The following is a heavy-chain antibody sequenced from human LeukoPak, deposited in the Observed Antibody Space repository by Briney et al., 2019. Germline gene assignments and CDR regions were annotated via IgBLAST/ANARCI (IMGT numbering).Heavy chain of an antibody. CDR2: IWYDGSNK. Sequence: GGSLRLSCAASGFTFSSYGMHWVRQAPGEGLEWVAVIWYDGSNKYYADSVKGRFTISRDNSKNTLYLQTNSLRAEDTAVYYCAREGVDFWSGVLSFDYWGQGTLVTVSS. CDR3: AREGVDFWSGVLSFDY. J-gene: IGHJ4*02. CDR1: GFTFSSYG. V-gene: IGHV3-33*01. D-gene: IGHD3-3*01.